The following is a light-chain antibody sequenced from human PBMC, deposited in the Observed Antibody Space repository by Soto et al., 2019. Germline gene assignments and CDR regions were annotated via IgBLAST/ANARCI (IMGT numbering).Light chain of an antibody. V-gene: IGKV3-20*01. CDR2: GAS. CDR1: QSVDTTF. J-gene: IGKJ1*01. CDR3: QQYTSSVT. Sequence: EIVLTQSPGSLSLSPGQRATLSCRASQSVDTTFFAWYQKKPGQAPRLLIYGASKRATGIPDRFSGSGSGTDFTLIISRLEPEDLAVYYCQQYTSSVTFGQGTKVEIK.